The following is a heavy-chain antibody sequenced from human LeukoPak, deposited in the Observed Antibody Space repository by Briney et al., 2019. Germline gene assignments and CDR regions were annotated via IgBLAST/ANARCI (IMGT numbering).Heavy chain of an antibody. Sequence: GGSPRLSCAASGFTFNNYNINWVRQAPGKGLEWVSSISSSSSYIYYADSVKGRFTISRDNAKNSLYLQMNSLRAEDTAVYYCARVAHYYYYMDVWGKGTTVTVSS. CDR3: ARVAHYYYYMDV. J-gene: IGHJ6*03. CDR1: GFTFNNYN. CDR2: ISSSSSYI. V-gene: IGHV3-21*01.